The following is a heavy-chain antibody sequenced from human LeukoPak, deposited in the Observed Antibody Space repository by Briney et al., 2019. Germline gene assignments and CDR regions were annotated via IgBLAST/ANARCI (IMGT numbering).Heavy chain of an antibody. CDR2: ILHDESNK. Sequence: GGSLRLSCAASGFAFSSYAMHWVRQAPGKGLEWVAVILHDESNKYYADSVRGRFTISRDNSKNTLFLLLSSLGAEDTAVYYCARSAFAGGRFLEWSQWGQGTLVIVSS. D-gene: IGHD3-3*01. CDR3: ARSAFAGGRFLEWSQ. J-gene: IGHJ4*02. V-gene: IGHV3-30*15. CDR1: GFAFSSYA.